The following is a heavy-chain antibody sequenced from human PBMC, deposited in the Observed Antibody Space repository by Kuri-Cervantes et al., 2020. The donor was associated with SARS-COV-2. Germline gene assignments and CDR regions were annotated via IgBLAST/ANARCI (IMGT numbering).Heavy chain of an antibody. CDR3: ARGSGGGSYGLGYGMDV. J-gene: IGHJ6*02. D-gene: IGHD5-18*01. CDR2: IYYSGST. V-gene: IGHV4-31*03. Sequence: LRLSCTVSGGSISSGGYYWSWIRQHPGKGLEWIGYIYYSGSTYYNPSLKSRLTISVERSRNQFSLKLSSVTAADTAVYYCARGSGGGSYGLGYGMDVWGQGTTVTVSS. CDR1: GGSISSGGYY.